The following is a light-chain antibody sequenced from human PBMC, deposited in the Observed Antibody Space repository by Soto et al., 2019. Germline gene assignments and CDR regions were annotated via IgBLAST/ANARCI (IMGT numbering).Light chain of an antibody. V-gene: IGLV7-43*01. CDR2: STA. CDR3: LLYDGGAWV. J-gene: IGLJ3*02. Sequence: QTVVTQEPSLTVSPGGTVTFTCASTTGAVTSDYHPNWVQQKPGQTPTSLIYSTASKHSWTPARFSGSLLGDKAALTLSGVGPEDEADYYCLLYDGGAWVFGGGTKVTVL. CDR1: TGAVTSDYH.